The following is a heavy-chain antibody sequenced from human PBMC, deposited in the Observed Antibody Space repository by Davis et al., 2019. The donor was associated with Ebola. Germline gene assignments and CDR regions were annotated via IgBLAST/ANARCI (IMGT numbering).Heavy chain of an antibody. CDR3: ARSSYQPDW. CDR1: GFTFSSYW. Sequence: PGGSLRLSCAASGFTFSSYWMHWVRHAPGQGLVWVSRINPDGSFTDYADSVKGRFTISRDNARNTVSLQMNSLRAEDTALYYCARSSYQPDWWGQGTLVTVSS. V-gene: IGHV3-74*01. CDR2: INPDGSFT. J-gene: IGHJ4*02. D-gene: IGHD2-2*01.